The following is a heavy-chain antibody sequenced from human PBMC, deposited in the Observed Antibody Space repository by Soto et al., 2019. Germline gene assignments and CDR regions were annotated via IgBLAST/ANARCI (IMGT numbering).Heavy chain of an antibody. D-gene: IGHD3-3*01. CDR3: ARDSAITIFGVALASYGMGV. J-gene: IGHJ6*02. Sequence: SETLSLTCTVSGGSISSGDYYWSWIRQPPGKGLEWIGYIYYSGSTYYNPSLKSRVTISVDTSKNQFSLKLSSVTAADTAVYYCARDSAITIFGVALASYGMGVWGQGTTVTVSS. V-gene: IGHV4-30-4*01. CDR2: IYYSGST. CDR1: GGSISSGDYY.